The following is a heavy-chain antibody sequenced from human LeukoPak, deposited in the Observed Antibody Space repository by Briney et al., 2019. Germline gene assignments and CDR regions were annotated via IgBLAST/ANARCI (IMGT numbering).Heavy chain of an antibody. J-gene: IGHJ4*02. V-gene: IGHV3-30*02. CDR2: IRYDGSNK. Sequence: GGSLRLSCAASGFTFSSYGMHWVRQAPGKGLEWVAFIRYDGSNKYYADSVKGRFTISRDNSKNTLYLQMNSLRAEDTAVYYCARARGSSYGLAYWGQGTLVTVSS. D-gene: IGHD5-18*01. CDR1: GFTFSSYG. CDR3: ARARGSSYGLAY.